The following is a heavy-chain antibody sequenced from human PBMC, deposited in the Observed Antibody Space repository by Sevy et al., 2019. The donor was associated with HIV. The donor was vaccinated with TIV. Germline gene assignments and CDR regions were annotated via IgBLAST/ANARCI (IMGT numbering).Heavy chain of an antibody. J-gene: IGHJ3*02. V-gene: IGHV3-9*01. Sequence: GGSLRLSCAASGFTFDDYAMHWVRQAPGKGLKWVSGISWNSGSIGYADSVKGRFTISRDNAKNSLYLQMNSLRAEDTALYYCAKDMCVAVVGNAFHIFCKGTMVTVSS. CDR2: ISWNSGSI. CDR1: GFTFDDYA. CDR3: AKDMCVAVVGNAFHI. D-gene: IGHD6-19*01.